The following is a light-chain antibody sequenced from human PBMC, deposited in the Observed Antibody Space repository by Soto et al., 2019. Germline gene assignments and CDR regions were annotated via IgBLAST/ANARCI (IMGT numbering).Light chain of an antibody. CDR3: QQYYNTPLT. V-gene: IGKV4-1*01. J-gene: IGKJ4*01. CDR2: WAS. Sequence: DIVMTQSPDSLPVSLGERATISCKSSQSVFYSSNNKDYLAWYQQRPGQSPKLLIYWASTRESGVPDRFSGSGSGTDFTLTINSLQPEDVAVYYCQQYYNTPLTFGGGTKVEI. CDR1: QSVFYSSNNKDY.